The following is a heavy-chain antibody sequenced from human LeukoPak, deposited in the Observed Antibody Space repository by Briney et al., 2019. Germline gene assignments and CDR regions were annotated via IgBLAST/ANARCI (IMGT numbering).Heavy chain of an antibody. CDR2: ISYSGST. V-gene: IGHV4-61*01. J-gene: IGHJ5*02. D-gene: IGHD1-26*01. Sequence: VKPSETPSLTCTVSGGSIRSSNYYWSWIRQPPGEGLEWIGFISYSGSTNYNPSLKSRVTVSVDTSKNQFSLKVTSVTAADTAVYYCARAIKSGKYYLFDPWGQGTLVTVSS. CDR3: ARAIKSGKYYLFDP. CDR1: GGSIRSSNYY.